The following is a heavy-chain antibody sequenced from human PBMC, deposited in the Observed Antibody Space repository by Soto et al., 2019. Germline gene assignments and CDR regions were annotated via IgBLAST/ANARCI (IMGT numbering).Heavy chain of an antibody. V-gene: IGHV3-11*01. CDR2: ISSSGASI. CDR3: ARAPSGSGGATSCYDF. J-gene: IGHJ4*02. D-gene: IGHD2-2*01. CDR1: GFSFSDYY. Sequence: QVQLVESGGGLVKPGGSLRLSCAASGFSFSDYYMSWIRQAPGKGLEWLSYISSSGASIYYADSVRGRFTSSRDNAKNSLYLQMSSLRADDTAVYYCARAPSGSGGATSCYDFWGQGTLVTVSS.